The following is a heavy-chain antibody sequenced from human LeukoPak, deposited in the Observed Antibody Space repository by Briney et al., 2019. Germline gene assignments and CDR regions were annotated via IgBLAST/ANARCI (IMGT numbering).Heavy chain of an antibody. D-gene: IGHD3-3*02. J-gene: IGHJ2*01. V-gene: IGHV3-53*01. CDR1: GFSFDRHW. CDR3: ARVGDHFHWYLDL. Sequence: PGGSLRLSCTGSGFSFDRHWMHWVRQAPGKGLEWVSILYSGSDTYYADSVKGRFTISRDSSKNMLFLHMNSLRAEDTAVYYCARVGDHFHWYLDLWGRGTLVTVSS. CDR2: LYSGSDT.